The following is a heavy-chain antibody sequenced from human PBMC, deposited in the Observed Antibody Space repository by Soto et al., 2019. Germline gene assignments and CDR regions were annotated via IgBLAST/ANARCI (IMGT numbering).Heavy chain of an antibody. CDR2: MNPNSGNT. D-gene: IGHD3-10*01. J-gene: IGHJ4*02. Sequence: ASVKVSCKASGYTFTSYDINWVRQATGQGLEWMGWMNPNSGNTGYAQKFQGRVTMTRNTSISTAYKELSSLRTEDTEVYYCESGQYGSGSYYRGSYYFDYWGQGTLVTVSS. V-gene: IGHV1-8*01. CDR1: GYTFTSYD. CDR3: ESGQYGSGSYYRGSYYFDY.